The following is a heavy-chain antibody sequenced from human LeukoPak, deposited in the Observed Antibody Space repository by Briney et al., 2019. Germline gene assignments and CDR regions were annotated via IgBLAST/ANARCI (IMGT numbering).Heavy chain of an antibody. J-gene: IGHJ3*01. CDR3: ARDRRGSYYTFDV. Sequence: SETLSLTCSVSGASINGYFWNWVRQTPQGGLEWIGYVSHTGATTSNPTLKSRVSITIDTSKGQISLSMTSVTAADSALYYCARDRRGSYYTFDVWGPGTIVSVS. CDR2: VSHTGAT. V-gene: IGHV4-59*01. D-gene: IGHD1-26*01. CDR1: GASINGYF.